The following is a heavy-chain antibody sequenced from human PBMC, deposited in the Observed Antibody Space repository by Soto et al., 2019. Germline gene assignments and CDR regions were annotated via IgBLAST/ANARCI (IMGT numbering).Heavy chain of an antibody. Sequence: QVQLVQSGAEVKKPGASVKVSCKASGYTFTSYGISWVRQAPGQGLEWLGWISAYNGNTNYAQKLQGRVTMNTDTSTSTADMDLRSLRSDDTAVYYRARSLSGYITHFDSWVQGTLVTVSS. J-gene: IGHJ4*02. V-gene: IGHV1-18*01. CDR3: ARSLSGYITHFDS. D-gene: IGHD3-22*01. CDR1: GYTFTSYG. CDR2: ISAYNGNT.